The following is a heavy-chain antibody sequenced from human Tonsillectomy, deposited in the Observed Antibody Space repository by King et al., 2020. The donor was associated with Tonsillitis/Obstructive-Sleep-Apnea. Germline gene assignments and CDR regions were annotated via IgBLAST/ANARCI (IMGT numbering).Heavy chain of an antibody. CDR1: EFTFSSYS. CDR2: INVDGSST. Sequence: VQLVESGGGLVQPGGSLRLSCAVSEFTFSSYSMHWVRRAPGKGLVWCSHINVDGSSTNYADSVKGRFTISRDNAKNTLYLQMNSLRAEDTAVYYCARDHSGTGAAFDIWGQGTMLTVSS. J-gene: IGHJ3*02. D-gene: IGHD1-1*01. CDR3: ARDHSGTGAAFDI. V-gene: IGHV3-74*01.